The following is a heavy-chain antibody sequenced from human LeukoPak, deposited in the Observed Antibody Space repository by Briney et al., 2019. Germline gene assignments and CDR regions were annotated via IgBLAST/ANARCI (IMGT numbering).Heavy chain of an antibody. CDR3: ARWGVNAGLDR. CDR1: GFTFSNYA. Sequence: GGSLRLSCAASGFTFSNYAMHWVRQAPGKGLEWVAVISYDGNYKDFADSVKGRFTISRDNSKNTLYLQMNSLRAEDSAVYYCARWGVNAGLDRWGQGTLVIVSS. CDR2: ISYDGNYK. D-gene: IGHD3-10*01. J-gene: IGHJ5*02. V-gene: IGHV3-30*04.